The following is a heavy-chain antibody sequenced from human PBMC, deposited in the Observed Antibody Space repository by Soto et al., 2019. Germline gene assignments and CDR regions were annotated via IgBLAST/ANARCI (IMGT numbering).Heavy chain of an antibody. D-gene: IGHD5-12*01. J-gene: IGHJ4*02. CDR1: GYTFTSYG. Sequence: QVQLVQSGAEVKKPGASVKVSCKASGYTFTSYGISWVRQTPGQGLEWMGWISTYTGNTKYAQKLQGIVTMTTDASTSTAYMELRSLRSDDTAVYYCARDRVDIAGAADFDYWGQGTLVIVSS. V-gene: IGHV1-18*01. CDR3: ARDRVDIAGAADFDY. CDR2: ISTYTGNT.